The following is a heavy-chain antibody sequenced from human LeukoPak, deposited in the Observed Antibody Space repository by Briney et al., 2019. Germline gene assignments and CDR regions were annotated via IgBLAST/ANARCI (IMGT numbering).Heavy chain of an antibody. CDR1: GYTFTDYY. J-gene: IGHJ5*02. D-gene: IGHD1-26*01. CDR3: AHVGATRWFDP. CDR2: VDPEDGET. V-gene: IGHV1-69-2*01. Sequence: ASVKISCKVSGYTFTDYYMHWVQQAPGKGLEWMGLVDPEDGETIYAEKFQGRVTITADTSTDTAYMELSSLRSEDTAVYYCAHVGATRWFDPWGQGTLVTVSS.